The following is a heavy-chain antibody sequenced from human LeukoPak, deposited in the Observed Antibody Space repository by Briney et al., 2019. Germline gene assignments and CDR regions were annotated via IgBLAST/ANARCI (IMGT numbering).Heavy chain of an antibody. CDR2: IYLDDDK. J-gene: IGHJ4*02. CDR3: AHRTPERSFGSPIYTSGWNEYFDY. D-gene: IGHD6-19*01. Sequence: SGPTLVNPRQTLTLTGTFYGFWLGSRGAGVGWVRQPPGKAVGWLALIYLDDDKRYSPSLKSRLTITKDSSRNQVVFTMTNMDPVDTATYYCAHRTPERSFGSPIYTSGWNEYFDYWGQGTLVTVAS. V-gene: IGHV2-5*02. CDR1: GFWLGSRGAG.